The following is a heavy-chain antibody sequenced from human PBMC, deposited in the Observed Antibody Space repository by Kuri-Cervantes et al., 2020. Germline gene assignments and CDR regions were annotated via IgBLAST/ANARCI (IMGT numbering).Heavy chain of an antibody. Sequence: GESLKISCAASGFSFFNSGMHWVRQAPGKGLEWVAVIWYDGSSQYYGDSVKGRFTISRDNSKNTLYLQMNSLKTEDTAVYYCTTDAPTSAFDYWGQGTLVTVSS. CDR3: TTDAPTSAFDY. V-gene: IGHV3-33*01. CDR2: IWYDGSSQ. D-gene: IGHD2/OR15-2a*01. CDR1: GFSFFNSG. J-gene: IGHJ4*02.